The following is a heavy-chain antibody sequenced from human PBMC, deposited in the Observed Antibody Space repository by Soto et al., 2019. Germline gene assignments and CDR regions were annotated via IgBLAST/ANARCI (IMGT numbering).Heavy chain of an antibody. Sequence: SETLSLTCTVSGGYISSYYWSWIRQPPGKGLEWIGYIYHTGSTNYNPSLKSRVSISVDTSKNQFSLQVSSVTAADTAIYYCARDPGRALAVDWGEGTLVTVSS. CDR1: GGYISSYY. D-gene: IGHD6-19*01. V-gene: IGHV4-59*12. CDR2: IYHTGST. J-gene: IGHJ4*02. CDR3: ARDPGRALAVD.